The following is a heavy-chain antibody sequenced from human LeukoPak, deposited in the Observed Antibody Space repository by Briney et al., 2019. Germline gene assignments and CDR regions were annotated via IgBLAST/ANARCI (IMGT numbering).Heavy chain of an antibody. Sequence: PGGSLRLSCAASGFTFSSYSMNWVRQAPGKGLEWVSSISSSSSYIYYADSVKGRFTISRDNAKNSLYLQMNSLRAEDTAAYYCARSGVLRFLEWLLSDAFDIWGQGTMVTVSS. D-gene: IGHD3-3*01. V-gene: IGHV3-21*01. CDR3: ARSGVLRFLEWLLSDAFDI. CDR2: ISSSSSYI. CDR1: GFTFSSYS. J-gene: IGHJ3*02.